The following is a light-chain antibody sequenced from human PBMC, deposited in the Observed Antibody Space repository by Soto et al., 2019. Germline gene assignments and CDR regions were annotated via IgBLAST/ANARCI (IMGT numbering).Light chain of an antibody. CDR2: CGS. CDR3: QQYNNWPPWT. V-gene: IGKV3-15*01. J-gene: IGKJ1*01. Sequence: IVIAQSSTTPSRAPGGRGTLSSRSSPRISSNLAWYQHKPGQAPRLLIFCGSTRDTGIPARFSGSGSETEFTLTISSLQSEDFAVYYCQQYNNWPPWTFGQGTKVDIK. CDR1: PRISSN.